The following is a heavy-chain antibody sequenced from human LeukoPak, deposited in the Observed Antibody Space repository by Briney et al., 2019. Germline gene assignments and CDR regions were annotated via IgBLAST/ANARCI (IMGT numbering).Heavy chain of an antibody. D-gene: IGHD5-12*01. J-gene: IGHJ4*02. CDR3: AREGRVSGYDFDC. V-gene: IGHV3-74*03. Sequence: GGSLRLSCAASGFTFSSYWVHWVRQAPGKGLVWVSRINSDGSSITYADSVKGRFTISRDNAKNTLYLQMNSLRVEDTAVYYCAREGRVSGYDFDCRGQGTLVTVSS. CDR1: GFTFSSYW. CDR2: INSDGSSI.